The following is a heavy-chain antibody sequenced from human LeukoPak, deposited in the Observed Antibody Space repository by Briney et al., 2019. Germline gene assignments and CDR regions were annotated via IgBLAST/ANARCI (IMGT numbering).Heavy chain of an antibody. CDR2: ISSSNNYV. Sequence: GGSLRLSCAASGFTFSNYNMNWVRQAPGKGLEWVSSISSSNNYVYYADSVKGRFTISRDNAKNSLYLQMNSLRAEDTAVYYCARRSPNYYFDYWGQGTPVTVSS. J-gene: IGHJ4*02. V-gene: IGHV3-21*01. CDR3: ARRSPNYYFDY. CDR1: GFTFSNYN.